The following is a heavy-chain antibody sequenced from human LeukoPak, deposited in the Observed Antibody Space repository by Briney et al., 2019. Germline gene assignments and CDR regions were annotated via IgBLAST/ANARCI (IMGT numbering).Heavy chain of an antibody. J-gene: IGHJ6*02. D-gene: IGHD3-16*02. V-gene: IGHV3-30*04. Sequence: GRSLRLSCAASGFTFSSYAMHWVRQAPGKGLEWVAVISYDGSNKYYADSVKGRFTISRDNSKNTLYLQMNSLRAEDTAVYYCAREVGNDYVWGSYRLDSNYYGMDVWGQGTTVTVSS. CDR2: ISYDGSNK. CDR1: GFTFSSYA. CDR3: AREVGNDYVWGSYRLDSNYYGMDV.